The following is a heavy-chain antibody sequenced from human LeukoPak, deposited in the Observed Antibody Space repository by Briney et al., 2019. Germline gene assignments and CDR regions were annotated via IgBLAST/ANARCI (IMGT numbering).Heavy chain of an antibody. Sequence: PGGSLRLSCAASGFTFSSYGMHWVRQAPGKGQEWVSAISGSGGSTYYADSVKGRFTVSRDNSKNTLYLQMNSLRAEDTAVYYCAKSRIVVVITTAFDIWGQGTMVTVSS. V-gene: IGHV3-23*01. J-gene: IGHJ3*02. CDR2: ISGSGGST. CDR3: AKSRIVVVITTAFDI. CDR1: GFTFSSYG. D-gene: IGHD3-22*01.